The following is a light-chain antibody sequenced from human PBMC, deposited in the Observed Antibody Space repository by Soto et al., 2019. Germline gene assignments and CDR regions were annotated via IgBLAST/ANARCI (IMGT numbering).Light chain of an antibody. CDR3: QQSYI. CDR1: QSISSY. CDR2: AAS. V-gene: IGKV1-39*01. Sequence: DIQMTQSPSTLSGSVGDRVTITCRASQSISSYLNWYQQKPGKAPKLLIYAASSLQSGVPSRFSGSGSGTDFTLTISSLQPEDFATYYCQQSYIFGPGTKVDI. J-gene: IGKJ3*01.